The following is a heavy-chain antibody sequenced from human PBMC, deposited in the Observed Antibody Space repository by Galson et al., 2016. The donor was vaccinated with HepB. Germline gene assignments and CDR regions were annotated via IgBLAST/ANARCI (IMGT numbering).Heavy chain of an antibody. V-gene: IGHV3-21*01. CDR3: SRGGGMYYSMDV. J-gene: IGHJ6*02. Sequence: SLRLSGAACGFTFTSYSMNWVRQAPGKGLERVSPIPSSSDYIYYYDSVRGRVTSSRDNASNSLYLRMDSLRAEDTAVYFCSRGGGMYYSMDVWGQGTAVTV. CDR1: GFTFTSYS. D-gene: IGHD3-16*01. CDR2: IPSSSDYI.